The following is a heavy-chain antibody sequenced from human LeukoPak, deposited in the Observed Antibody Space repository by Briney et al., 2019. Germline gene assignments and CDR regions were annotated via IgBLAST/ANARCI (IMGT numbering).Heavy chain of an antibody. CDR3: ARAGAMDYYDSSGYSFDY. V-gene: IGHV6-1*01. D-gene: IGHD3-22*01. CDR2: TYYRSKWYN. J-gene: IGHJ4*02. Sequence: SQTLSLTCAISGDSVSSNSAAWNWVRQSPSRGLEWLGRTYYRSKWYNDYAVSVKSRITINPDTSKNQFSLQLNSVTPEDTAVYYCARAGAMDYYDSSGYSFDYWGQGTLVTVSS. CDR1: GDSVSSNSAA.